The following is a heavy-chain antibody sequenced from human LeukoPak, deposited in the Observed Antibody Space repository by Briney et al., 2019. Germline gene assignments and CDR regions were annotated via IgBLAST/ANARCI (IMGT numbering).Heavy chain of an antibody. Sequence: APVKSSRKASGYTFTGYYMHWVRQAPGQGLEWMGWINPNSGGKNYAQKFQGRVTMTRDTSISTAYMELSRLRSDDTAVYYCARPAVDTATFDYWGQGTLVTVSS. V-gene: IGHV1-2*02. CDR1: GYTFTGYY. CDR3: ARPAVDTATFDY. J-gene: IGHJ4*02. D-gene: IGHD5-18*01. CDR2: INPNSGGK.